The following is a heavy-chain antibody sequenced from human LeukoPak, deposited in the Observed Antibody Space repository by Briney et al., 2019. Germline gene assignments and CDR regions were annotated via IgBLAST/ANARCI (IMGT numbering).Heavy chain of an antibody. CDR3: ARDMTHYDYVWGSYRPLHRPDY. D-gene: IGHD3-16*02. J-gene: IGHJ4*02. CDR2: IYYSGST. V-gene: IGHV4-39*07. CDR1: GGSISSSSYY. Sequence: SETLSLTCTVSGGSISSSSYYWGWIRQPPGKGLEWIGSIYYSGSTYYNPSLKSRVTISVDTSKNQFSLKLSSVTAADTAVYYCARDMTHYDYVWGSYRPLHRPDYWGQGTLVTVSS.